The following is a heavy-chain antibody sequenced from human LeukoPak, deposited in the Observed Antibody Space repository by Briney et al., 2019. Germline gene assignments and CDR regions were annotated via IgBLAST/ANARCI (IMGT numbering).Heavy chain of an antibody. CDR2: INPNSGGT. CDR3: ARDGELTGDKAFDY. Sequence: ASVPVSCQASGYTFTRYLMHWVRQAPGQGLEWMGWINPNSGGTNYAQKFQGRVTMTRDTSISTAYMELSRLRSDDTAVYYCARDGELTGDKAFDYWGQGTLVTVSS. V-gene: IGHV1-2*02. J-gene: IGHJ4*02. D-gene: IGHD7-27*01. CDR1: GYTFTRYL.